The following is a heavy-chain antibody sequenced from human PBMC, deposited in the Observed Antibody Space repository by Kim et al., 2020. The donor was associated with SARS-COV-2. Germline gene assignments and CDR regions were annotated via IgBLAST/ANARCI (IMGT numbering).Heavy chain of an antibody. Sequence: PSLKSRVTISVDTSKNQFSLKLSSVTAADTAVYYCARRVGIVLMVSGFDYWGQGTLVTVSS. V-gene: IGHV4-39*01. D-gene: IGHD2-8*01. J-gene: IGHJ4*02. CDR3: ARRVGIVLMVSGFDY.